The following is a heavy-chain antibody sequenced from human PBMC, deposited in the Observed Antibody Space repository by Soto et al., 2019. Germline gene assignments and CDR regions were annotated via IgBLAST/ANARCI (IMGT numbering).Heavy chain of an antibody. CDR3: ARGGGKFDP. D-gene: IGHD3-16*01. J-gene: IGHJ5*02. CDR2: ISAYNGNT. V-gene: IGHV1-18*01. Sequence: QVQLVQSGGEVKKPGASVKVSCKTSGYTFTNYGISWVRQAPGHGLEWMRWISAYNGNTKDAQKVQGRVTMTTNTSTTTAYMELRSLRSDDTAVYYCARGGGKFDPWGQGTLVTVSS. CDR1: GYTFTNYG.